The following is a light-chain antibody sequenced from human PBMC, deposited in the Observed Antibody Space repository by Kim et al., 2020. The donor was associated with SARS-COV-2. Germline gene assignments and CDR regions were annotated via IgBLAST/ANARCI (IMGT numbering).Light chain of an antibody. Sequence: EIQMTQSPSTLSASVGDRVTLTCRASQSISNWLAWYQQKPGKAPKLLIYDASSLGSGVPSRISGSGSGTEFTLAISSLQSDDFATYYCHQYNSYPLTFGRGTRVDIK. CDR2: DAS. CDR1: QSISNW. J-gene: IGKJ4*01. V-gene: IGKV1-5*01. CDR3: HQYNSYPLT.